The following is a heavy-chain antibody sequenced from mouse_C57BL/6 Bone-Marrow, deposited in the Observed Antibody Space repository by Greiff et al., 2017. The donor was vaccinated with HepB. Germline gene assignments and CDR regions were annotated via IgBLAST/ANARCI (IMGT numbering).Heavy chain of an antibody. Sequence: EVQLQQSGPELVKPGASVKISCKASGYTFTDYYMNWVNQSHGKSLEWIGDINPNNGGTSYNQQFKGNATLTVDNSSSTAYMELRSLTSEDSAVYYCAREGIYYGNYDWFAYWGQGTLVTVSA. CDR3: AREGIYYGNYDWFAY. J-gene: IGHJ3*01. V-gene: IGHV1-26*01. CDR2: INPNNGGT. CDR1: GYTFTDYY. D-gene: IGHD2-1*01.